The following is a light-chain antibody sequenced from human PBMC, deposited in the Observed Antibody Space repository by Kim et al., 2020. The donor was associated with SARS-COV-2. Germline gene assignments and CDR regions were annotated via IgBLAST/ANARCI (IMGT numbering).Light chain of an antibody. CDR2: KVS. CDR3: MQSTQFPWT. CDR1: QSLIHSDGNTY. J-gene: IGKJ1*01. V-gene: IGKV2-24*01. Sequence: DIVMAQTPLSSPVTLGQPASISCRSSQSLIHSDGNTYLSWLHQRPGQRPRLLIYKVSKRFSGVPDRFSGSGVGTDFSLKISRVEDEDVGVYYCMQSTQFPWTFGQGTKVDIK.